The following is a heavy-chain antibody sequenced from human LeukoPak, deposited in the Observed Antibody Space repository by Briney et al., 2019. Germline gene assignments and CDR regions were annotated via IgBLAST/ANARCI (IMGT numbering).Heavy chain of an antibody. CDR2: ISWNSGSI. V-gene: IGHV3-9*01. CDR1: GFTLDDYA. Sequence: PGRSLRLSCAASGFTLDDYAMHWVRQAPGKGLEWVSGISWNSGSIGYADSVKGRFTISRDSAKKSLYLQMNSLRAEDTAVYYCARVYFRSESSYNPFDYWGRGTLVTVSS. J-gene: IGHJ4*02. D-gene: IGHD3-10*01. CDR3: ARVYFRSESSYNPFDY.